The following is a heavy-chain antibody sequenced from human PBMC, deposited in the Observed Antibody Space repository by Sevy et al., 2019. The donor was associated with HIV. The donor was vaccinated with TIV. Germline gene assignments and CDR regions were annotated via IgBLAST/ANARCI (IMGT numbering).Heavy chain of an antibody. Sequence: GGSLRLSCAASGFTFSSYAMSWVRQAPGKGLEWVSAISGSGGSTYYADSVKGRFTISRDNSKNTLYLQMNSLRAEDTGGIYLWKRGTSLDGGSHWDFDLWGRWTLVTVSS. J-gene: IGHJ2*01. V-gene: IGHV3-23*01. CDR2: ISGSGGST. CDR3: WKRGTSLDGGSHWDFDL. D-gene: IGHD2-2*01. CDR1: GFTFSSYA.